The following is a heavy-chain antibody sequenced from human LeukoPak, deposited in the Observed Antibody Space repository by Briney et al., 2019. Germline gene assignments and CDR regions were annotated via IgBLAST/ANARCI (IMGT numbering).Heavy chain of an antibody. V-gene: IGHV3-74*01. J-gene: IGHJ4*02. CDR1: GFSFSVFW. D-gene: IGHD5-24*01. CDR3: VYNTACTGC. CDR2: IKTDGSIT. Sequence: PGGSLRLSCAASGFSFSVFWMHWVRQAPGEGPVWVSRIKTDGSITNYADSVKGRFTISRDNAKNTLYLQMNSLRAEDTAVYYCVYNTACTGCWGQGTLVTVSS.